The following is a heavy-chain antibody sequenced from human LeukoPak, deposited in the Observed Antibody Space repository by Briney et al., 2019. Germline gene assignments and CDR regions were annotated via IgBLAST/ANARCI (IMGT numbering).Heavy chain of an antibody. CDR3: ARGVYGDYFTKTGYFDY. D-gene: IGHD4-17*01. Sequence: PSETLSLTCVVYGGSFSGYYWSWIRQSPGKGLEWIGEINDSGSTNYNPFLKSRVSISVDTSKKQFSLKVNSVTAADTAVYYCARGVYGDYFTKTGYFDYWGQGTQVIVSS. CDR1: GGSFSGYY. J-gene: IGHJ4*02. CDR2: INDSGST. V-gene: IGHV4-34*01.